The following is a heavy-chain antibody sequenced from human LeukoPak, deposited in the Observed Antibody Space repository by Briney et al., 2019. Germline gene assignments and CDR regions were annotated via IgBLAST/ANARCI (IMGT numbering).Heavy chain of an antibody. V-gene: IGHV1-46*01. CDR2: VNPSGDST. J-gene: IGHJ4*02. CDR3: ARWTTTYLDY. D-gene: IGHD1-14*01. CDR1: GGTFSSYA. Sequence: VASVKVSCKASGGTFSSYAISWVRQAPGQGLEWMGIVNPSGDSTNYAQKFQGRVTMTRDTSTSTVYMELSSLRSEDTAVYYCARWTTTYLDYWGQGTLVTVSS.